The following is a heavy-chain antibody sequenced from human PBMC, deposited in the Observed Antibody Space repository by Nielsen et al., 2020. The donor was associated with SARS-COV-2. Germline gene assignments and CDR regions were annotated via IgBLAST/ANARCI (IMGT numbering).Heavy chain of an antibody. Sequence: GESLKISCAASGFTFSSYSMNWVRQAPGKGLEWVSSISSSSSYIYYADSVKGRFTISRDNAKNSLYLQMNSLRAEDTAVYYCARDAGVYDRTLGAFDIWGQGTMVTVSS. CDR1: GFTFSSYS. CDR3: ARDAGVYDRTLGAFDI. V-gene: IGHV3-21*01. CDR2: ISSSSSYI. D-gene: IGHD3-22*01. J-gene: IGHJ3*02.